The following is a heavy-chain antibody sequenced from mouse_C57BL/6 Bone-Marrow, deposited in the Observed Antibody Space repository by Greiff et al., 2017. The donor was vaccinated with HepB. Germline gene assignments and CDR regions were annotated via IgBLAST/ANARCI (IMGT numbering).Heavy chain of an antibody. J-gene: IGHJ1*03. Sequence: VKLQESGPELARPWASVKISCQAFYTFSRRVHFALRDTNYWMQWVKQRPGQGLEWIGAISPGNGDTSYNQKFKGKATLTADKSSSTAYMQLSRLTSEDSAVYYRACRAYYSNYWYFDVWGTGTTVTVSS. CDR3: SEDSAVYYRACRAYYSNYWYFDV. CDR1: YTFSRRVH. D-gene: IGHD2-5*01. CDR2: GQGLEWIG. V-gene: IGHV1-87*01.